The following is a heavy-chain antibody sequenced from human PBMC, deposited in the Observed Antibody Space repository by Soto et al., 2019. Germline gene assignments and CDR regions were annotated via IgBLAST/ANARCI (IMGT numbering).Heavy chain of an antibody. D-gene: IGHD1-7*01. Sequence: GESLKISCKGSGYSFTTDWINWVRQMPGKGLEWMGKIYPGDSHTINSPSFQGRVTMSADKSINTAYLQWSSLKASDTAMYYCARKLELFTTFDYWGLGTLVTVSS. V-gene: IGHV5-10-1*01. CDR1: GYSFTTDW. CDR2: IYPGDSHT. CDR3: ARKLELFTTFDY. J-gene: IGHJ4*02.